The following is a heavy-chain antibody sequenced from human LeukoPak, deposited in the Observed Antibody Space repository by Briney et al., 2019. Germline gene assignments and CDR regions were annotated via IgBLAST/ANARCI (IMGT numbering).Heavy chain of an antibody. V-gene: IGHV3-64*02. J-gene: IGHJ1*01. D-gene: IGHD7-27*01. CDR3: ARGLSGSSDK. CDR1: GFTLSNFA. Sequence: GGSLRLSCAASGFTLSNFAMHWVRQTPGKGLQYVAAISNSGHRTHYVDSVNGRFTVSRDNSKNTLYLQMGSLRPEDTGLYFCARGLSGSSDKWGQGVLVAVSS. CDR2: ISNSGHRT.